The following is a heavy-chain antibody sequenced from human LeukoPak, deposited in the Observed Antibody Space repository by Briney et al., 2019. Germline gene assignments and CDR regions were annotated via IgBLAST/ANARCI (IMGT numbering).Heavy chain of an antibody. CDR1: GGTFSSYA. V-gene: IGHV1-69*13. CDR2: IIPIFGTA. CDR3: ARPHELYDILTGPLDY. D-gene: IGHD3-9*01. J-gene: IGHJ4*02. Sequence: SVKVSCKASGGTFSSYAISWVRQAPGQGLEWMGGIIPIFGTANYAQKFQGRVTITADESTSTAYMEPSSLRSEDTAVYYCARPHELYDILTGPLDYWGQGTLVTVSS.